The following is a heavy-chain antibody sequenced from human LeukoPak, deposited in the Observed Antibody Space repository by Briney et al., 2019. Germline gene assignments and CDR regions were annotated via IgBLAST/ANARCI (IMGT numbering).Heavy chain of an antibody. CDR3: ARDLRLLTPMRPKSNWFDP. J-gene: IGHJ5*02. CDR1: GFSFSSYS. CDR2: ISSYTIT. Sequence: PGGSLRLSCAAGGFSFSSYSMNWVRQAPGKRLEWIAYISSYTITYYADFVKGRFTISRDNAKNSLYLQMNSLRAEDTAVYYCARDLRLLTPMRPKSNWFDPWSQGTLVTVSS. V-gene: IGHV3-48*04. D-gene: IGHD5/OR15-5a*01.